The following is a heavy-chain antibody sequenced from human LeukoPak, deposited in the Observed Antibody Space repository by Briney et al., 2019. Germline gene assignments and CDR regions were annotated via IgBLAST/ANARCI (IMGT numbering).Heavy chain of an antibody. CDR1: GGSVSSGTYY. CDR3: ARRGGSGRSFDY. D-gene: IGHD3-10*01. J-gene: IGHJ4*02. V-gene: IGHV4-61*01. CDR2: IYYTGST. Sequence: SETLSLTCTVSGGSVSSGTYYWSWIRQPPGKGLEWIGYIYYTGSTNYNPSLKSRLTISVDTSKNQFSLRLSSVTAADTAVYYCARRGGSGRSFDYWGQGTLVTVSS.